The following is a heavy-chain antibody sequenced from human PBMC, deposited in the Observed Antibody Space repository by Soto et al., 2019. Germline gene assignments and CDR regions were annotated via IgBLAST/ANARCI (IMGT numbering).Heavy chain of an antibody. CDR2: IYYSGST. V-gene: IGHV4-39*01. J-gene: IGHJ4*02. Sequence: QLQLQESGPGLVKPSETLSLTCTVSGGSISSSSYYWGWIRQPPGKGLEWIGSIYYSGSTYYNPSLKSRVTISVDTSKNQFSLKLSSVTAADTAVYYCARANSSYCSGGSCYDYWGQGTLVTVSS. CDR1: GGSISSSSYY. D-gene: IGHD2-15*01. CDR3: ARANSSYCSGGSCYDY.